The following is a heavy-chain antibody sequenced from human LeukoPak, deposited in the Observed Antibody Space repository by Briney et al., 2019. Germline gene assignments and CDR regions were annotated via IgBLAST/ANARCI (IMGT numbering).Heavy chain of an antibody. CDR2: SSSSGSTI. CDR1: GYTLSDYY. Sequence: GGSLRLSCAASGYTLSDYYMSWIRQAPGKGLEWVSYSSSSGSTIYYADSVKGRFAISRDNAKNSLYLQMNSLRAEDTAVYYCARRRDFIDYWGQGTLVTVSS. CDR3: ARRRDFIDY. V-gene: IGHV3-11*01. D-gene: IGHD3/OR15-3a*01. J-gene: IGHJ4*02.